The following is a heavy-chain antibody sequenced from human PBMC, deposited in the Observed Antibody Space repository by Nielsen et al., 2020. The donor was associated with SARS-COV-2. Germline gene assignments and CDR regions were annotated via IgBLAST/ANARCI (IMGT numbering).Heavy chain of an antibody. J-gene: IGHJ5*02. Sequence: SETLSLTCAVSGGSISSSNWWSWIRQPPGKGLEWIGEINHSGSTNYNPSLKSRVTISVDTSKNQFSLKLSSVTAADTAVYYCARGGVIVVVPAAMGNNWFDPWGQGTLVTVSS. V-gene: IGHV4-4*02. CDR2: INHSGST. CDR3: ARGGVIVVVPAAMGNNWFDP. CDR1: GGSISSSNW. D-gene: IGHD2-2*01.